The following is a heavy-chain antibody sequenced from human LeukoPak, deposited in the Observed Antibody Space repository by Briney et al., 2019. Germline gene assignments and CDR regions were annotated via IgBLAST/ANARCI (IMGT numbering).Heavy chain of an antibody. J-gene: IGHJ5*02. V-gene: IGHV3-30*02. D-gene: IGHD3-3*01. CDR3: AKAASSVGYDFWSGYRMSWFDP. Sequence: GGSLRLSCAASGFTFSSYGMHWVRQAPGKGLEWVAFIRYDGSNKYYAGSVKGRFTISRDNSKNTLYLQMNSLRAEDTAVYYCAKAASSVGYDFWSGYRMSWFDPWGQGTLVTVSS. CDR2: IRYDGSNK. CDR1: GFTFSSYG.